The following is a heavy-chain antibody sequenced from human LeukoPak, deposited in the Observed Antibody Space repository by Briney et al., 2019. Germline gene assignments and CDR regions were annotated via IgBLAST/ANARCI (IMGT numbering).Heavy chain of an antibody. CDR1: GFTFSSYS. Sequence: PGGSLRLSCAASGFTFSSYSMNRVRQAPGKGLEWVSYISSSSNTIYYADSVKGRFTISRDNAKNSLYLQMNSLRAEDTAVYYCATLPTIFGVVIFDYWGQGTLVTVSS. D-gene: IGHD3-3*01. V-gene: IGHV3-48*01. J-gene: IGHJ4*02. CDR3: ATLPTIFGVVIFDY. CDR2: ISSSSNTI.